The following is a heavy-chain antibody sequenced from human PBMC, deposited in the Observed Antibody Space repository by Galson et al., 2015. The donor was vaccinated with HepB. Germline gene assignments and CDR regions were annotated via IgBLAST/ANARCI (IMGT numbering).Heavy chain of an antibody. CDR1: GFTISNYA. CDR2: ISNSGDTT. V-gene: IGHV3-23*01. Sequence: SLRLSCAASGFTISNYAMSWVRQAPGKGLEWISVISNSGDTTYYAASERGRFTISRDNSKNTLYLQMTGLRAEDTAVYYCAKDQSGYVWGSYRDGSDYWGQGTLVTVSS. D-gene: IGHD3-16*02. CDR3: AKDQSGYVWGSYRDGSDY. J-gene: IGHJ4*02.